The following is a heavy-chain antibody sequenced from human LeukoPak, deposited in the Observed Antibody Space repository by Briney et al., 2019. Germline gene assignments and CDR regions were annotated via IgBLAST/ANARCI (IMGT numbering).Heavy chain of an antibody. V-gene: IGHV3-74*01. J-gene: IGHJ4*02. CDR3: ARDFDMGITPGDDFDF. D-gene: IGHD3-9*01. CDR1: GFSFSKYW. CDR2: IKEDGTYT. Sequence: GGSLRLSCAASGFSFSKYWTHWVRQTPGEGLVWVARIKEDGTYTSYADSVKGRFTISRDNARNTVFLQMNSLRAEDTAVYYCARDFDMGITPGDDFDFWGQGTLVTVSS.